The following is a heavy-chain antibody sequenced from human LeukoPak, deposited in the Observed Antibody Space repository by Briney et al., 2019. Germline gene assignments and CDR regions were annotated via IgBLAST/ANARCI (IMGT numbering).Heavy chain of an antibody. V-gene: IGHV3-66*01. Sequence: GGSLRLSCAASGFTFSNYWMYWVRQAPGKGLEWVSIIYSGDSTYYADSVKGRFTISRDNSKNTLWLQMNSLRAEDTAVYYCARSGFGVLYYYGMDVWGQGTTVTVSS. CDR1: GFTFSNYW. D-gene: IGHD3-10*01. CDR3: ARSGFGVLYYYGMDV. J-gene: IGHJ6*02. CDR2: IYSGDST.